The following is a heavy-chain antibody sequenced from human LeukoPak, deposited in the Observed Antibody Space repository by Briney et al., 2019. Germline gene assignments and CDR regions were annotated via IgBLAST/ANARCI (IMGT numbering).Heavy chain of an antibody. CDR1: GFTVSSNY. Sequence: GGSLRLSCAASGFTVSSNYMSWVRQAPGKGLEWVSVIYSGGSTYYADSVKGRFTISRDNSKNTLYLQMNSLRAEDTAVYYCAKVMITFGGAFDYWGQGTLVTVSS. CDR3: AKVMITFGGAFDY. CDR2: IYSGGST. D-gene: IGHD3-16*01. V-gene: IGHV3-53*01. J-gene: IGHJ4*02.